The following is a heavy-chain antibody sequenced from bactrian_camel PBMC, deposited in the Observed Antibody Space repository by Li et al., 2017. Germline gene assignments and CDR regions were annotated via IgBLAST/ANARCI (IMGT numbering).Heavy chain of an antibody. J-gene: IGHJ4*01. CDR3: VVPYGDSQFHY. V-gene: IGHV3S6*01. Sequence: HVQLVESGGGLVQPGGSLRLSCAASGFTFSTYYMNWVRQAPGKGLEWVSSILSDVSNTYYADSVKGRVTISRANADNTVYLQMNSLKLEDTAAYYCVVPYGDSQFHYWGRGTQVTVS. CDR2: ILSDVSNT. D-gene: IGHD6*01. CDR1: GFTFSTYY.